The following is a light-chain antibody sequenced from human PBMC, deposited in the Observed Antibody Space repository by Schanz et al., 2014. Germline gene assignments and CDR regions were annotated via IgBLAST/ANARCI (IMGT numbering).Light chain of an antibody. CDR1: QTLRSN. CDR3: QQRSIWPLT. CDR2: DVS. V-gene: IGKV3-11*01. Sequence: EIVLTQSPATLSLSPGERATLSCRASQTLRSNSVAWYQQKPGQAPRLLIYDVSNRATGIPARFSGRGSGTDFTLTISSLEPEDFAVYYCQQRSIWPLTFGGGTKVEIK. J-gene: IGKJ4*01.